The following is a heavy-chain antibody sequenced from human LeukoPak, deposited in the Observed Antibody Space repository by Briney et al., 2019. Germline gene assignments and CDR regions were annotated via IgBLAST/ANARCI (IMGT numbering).Heavy chain of an antibody. J-gene: IGHJ3*02. Sequence: GESLKISCQASGYSFTTYWIAWVRQLPGKGLEWMGRVYPGDSDITYSPSFQGQVTISADRSINTAYLQWSSLKASDSAMYYCARHDAFDIWGQGTMVTVSS. CDR2: VYPGDSDI. V-gene: IGHV5-51*01. CDR3: ARHDAFDI. CDR1: GYSFTTYW.